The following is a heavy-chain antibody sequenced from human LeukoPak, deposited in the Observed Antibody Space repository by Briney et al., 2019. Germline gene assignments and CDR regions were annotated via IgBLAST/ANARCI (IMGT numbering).Heavy chain of an antibody. J-gene: IGHJ4*02. CDR2: IYSGGST. CDR3: ARGEGATDYLDY. D-gene: IGHD1-26*01. CDR1: GFTVSSNY. Sequence: GGSLRLSCAASGFTVSSNYMSRVRQAPGKGLEWVSVIYSGGSTYYADSVKGRFTISRDNSKNTLYLQMNSLRAEDTAVYYCARGEGATDYLDYWGQGTLVTVSS. V-gene: IGHV3-53*01.